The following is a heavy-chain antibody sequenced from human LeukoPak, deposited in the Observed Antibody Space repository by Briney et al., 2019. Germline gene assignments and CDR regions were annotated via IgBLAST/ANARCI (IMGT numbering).Heavy chain of an antibody. CDR3: AREGICGGDCYSIGPLDY. CDR1: GYTLTSYY. J-gene: IGHJ4*02. V-gene: IGHV1-46*01. D-gene: IGHD2-21*02. Sequence: ASVKVSCKASGYTLTSYYMHWVRQAPGQGLEWMGIINPSGGSTSYAQKFQGRVTMTRDTSTSTVYMELSSLRSEDTAVYYCAREGICGGDCYSIGPLDYWGQGTLVTVSS. CDR2: INPSGGST.